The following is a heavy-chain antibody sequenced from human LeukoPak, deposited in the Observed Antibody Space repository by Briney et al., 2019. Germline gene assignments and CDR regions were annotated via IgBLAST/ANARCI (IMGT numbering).Heavy chain of an antibody. V-gene: IGHV3-11*01. Sequence: GGSLRLSCAASGFTFSDYYMSWLRQAPGKGLEWVSYISSSGSTIYYADSVKGRFTISRDNAKDSLYLQMNSLRAEDTAVYYCAREGERGDAFDIWGQGTMVTVSS. CDR2: ISSSGSTI. CDR3: AREGERGDAFDI. J-gene: IGHJ3*02. D-gene: IGHD3-16*01. CDR1: GFTFSDYY.